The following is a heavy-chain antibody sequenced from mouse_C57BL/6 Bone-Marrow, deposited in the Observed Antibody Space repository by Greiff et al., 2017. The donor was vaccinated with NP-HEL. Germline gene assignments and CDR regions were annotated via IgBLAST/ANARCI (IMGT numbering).Heavy chain of an antibody. CDR1: GYTFTSYW. J-gene: IGHJ1*03. D-gene: IGHD1-1*01. V-gene: IGHV1-52*01. Sequence: QVQLQQPGAELVRPGSSVKLSCKASGYTFTSYWMHWVKQRPIQGLEWIGNIDPSDSETHYNQKFKDKATLTVDKSSSTAYMQLSSLTSEDSAVYYCAREGVNYYGSSYWYFDVWGTGTTVTVSS. CDR3: AREGVNYYGSSYWYFDV. CDR2: IDPSDSET.